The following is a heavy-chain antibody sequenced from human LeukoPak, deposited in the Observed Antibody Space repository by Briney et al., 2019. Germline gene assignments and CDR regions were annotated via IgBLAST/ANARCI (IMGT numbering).Heavy chain of an antibody. D-gene: IGHD3-3*01. J-gene: IGHJ4*02. CDR1: GFTFSSYW. CDR2: IKQDGSEK. CDR3: ARDLDQDMYYDFWSGYLFDY. Sequence: GGSLRLSCAASGFTFSSYWMSWVRQAPGKGLEWVANIKQDGSEKYYVDSVKGRFTISRDNAKNSLYLQMNSLRAEDTAVYYCARDLDQDMYYDFWSGYLFDYWGQGTLVTVSS. V-gene: IGHV3-7*05.